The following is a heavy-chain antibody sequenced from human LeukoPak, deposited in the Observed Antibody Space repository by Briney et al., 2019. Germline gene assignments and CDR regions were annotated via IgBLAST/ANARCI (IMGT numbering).Heavy chain of an antibody. CDR3: ARHMSSMVRGLMYFDY. CDR1: GGSISSSSYY. Sequence: SETLSLTCSVSGGSISSSSYYWGWIRQPPGEGLEWIGSLYYSGSTYYNASLKSRVTISVDTYKNQFSLKLNSVTAADTAVYYCARHMSSMVRGLMYFDYWGQGTLVTVSS. D-gene: IGHD3-10*01. CDR2: LYYSGST. V-gene: IGHV4-39*01. J-gene: IGHJ4*02.